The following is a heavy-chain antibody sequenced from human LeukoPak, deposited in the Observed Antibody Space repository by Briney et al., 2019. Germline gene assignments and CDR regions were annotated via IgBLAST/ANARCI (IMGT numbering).Heavy chain of an antibody. Sequence: GGSLRLSCAASGFTFSSYAMSWVRQAPGKGLDWVSSISGSAGSTYYADSVKGRFTLSRDNSKNTLYLQMNSLRAEDTAVYYCGKAASSSWYWFDLWGQGTLVTVSS. D-gene: IGHD6-13*01. CDR2: ISGSAGST. V-gene: IGHV3-23*01. CDR3: GKAASSSWYWFDL. J-gene: IGHJ5*02. CDR1: GFTFSSYA.